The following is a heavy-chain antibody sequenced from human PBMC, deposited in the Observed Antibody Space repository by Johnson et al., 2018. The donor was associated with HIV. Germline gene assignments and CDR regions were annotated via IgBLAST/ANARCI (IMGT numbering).Heavy chain of an antibody. CDR1: GFTFSHYW. D-gene: IGHD4-23*01. J-gene: IGHJ3*02. Sequence: VQLVESGGNLVQPGGSLRLSCAESGFTFSHYWMTWVRQAPGKGLEWVANINQDGSERYYVDSVTGRFTISRDNAKNSLFLQMNSLRAEDTALYYCARVSDDYGGNPAAWGAFDIWGQGTMVTVSS. V-gene: IGHV3-7*05. CDR2: INQDGSER. CDR3: ARVSDDYGGNPAAWGAFDI.